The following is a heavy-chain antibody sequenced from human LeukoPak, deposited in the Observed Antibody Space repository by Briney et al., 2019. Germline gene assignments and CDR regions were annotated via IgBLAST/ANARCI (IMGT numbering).Heavy chain of an antibody. D-gene: IGHD4-17*01. CDR2: IIPILGIA. V-gene: IGHV1-69*04. Sequence: SVKVSCKASGGTLSSYAISWVRQAPGQGLEWMGRIIPILGIANYAQKFQGRVTITADKSTSTAYMELSSLRSEDTAVYYCARANGDHYYYYYGMDVWGQGTTVTVSS. J-gene: IGHJ6*02. CDR3: ARANGDHYYYYYGMDV. CDR1: GGTLSSYA.